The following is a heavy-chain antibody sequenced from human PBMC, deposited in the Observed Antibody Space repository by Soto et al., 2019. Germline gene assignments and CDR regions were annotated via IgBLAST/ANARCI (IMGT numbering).Heavy chain of an antibody. CDR2: VSDSGST. Sequence: QVQLQESGPGLVKPSETLSLTCAVSDVSLHNYHWSWIRQPPGKGLEWIGSVSDSGSTNYHPAHKERLSITADPPNDQFSLRLSSVTVADTPVYYCARGENDYGCKKAAFDIWGRGKMVLVSS. J-gene: IGHJ3*02. V-gene: IGHV4-59*01. CDR3: ARGENDYGCKKAAFDI. CDR1: DVSLHNYH. D-gene: IGHD3-10*01.